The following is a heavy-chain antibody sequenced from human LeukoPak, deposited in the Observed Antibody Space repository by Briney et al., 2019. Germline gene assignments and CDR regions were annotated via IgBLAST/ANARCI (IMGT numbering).Heavy chain of an antibody. CDR2: INHSGST. CDR3: ARATVADY. Sequence: SETLSLTCAVYGGSFSGYYWSWIRQPPGKGLEWIGEINHSGSTNYNPSLKSRVTISVDTSKNQFSLKLSSVTAADTAVYYCARATVADYWGQGTLVTVSS. J-gene: IGHJ4*02. D-gene: IGHD4-23*01. V-gene: IGHV4-34*01. CDR1: GGSFSGYY.